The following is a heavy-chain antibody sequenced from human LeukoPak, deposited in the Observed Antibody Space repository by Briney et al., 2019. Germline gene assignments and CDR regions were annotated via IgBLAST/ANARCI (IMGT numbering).Heavy chain of an antibody. CDR2: IDQDGSQK. Sequence: QPGGSLRLSCATSGFTVSSYWMSWVRQAPGKGLEWVANIDQDGSQKYYLDSVKGRFTISRDNTKSSLYLQMNSLRAEDTAVYYCARNAFDIWGQGTVLTVSS. V-gene: IGHV3-7*01. J-gene: IGHJ3*02. CDR1: GFTVSSYW. CDR3: ARNAFDI.